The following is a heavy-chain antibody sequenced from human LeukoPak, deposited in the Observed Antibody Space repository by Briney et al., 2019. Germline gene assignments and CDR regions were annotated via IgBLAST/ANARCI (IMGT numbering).Heavy chain of an antibody. CDR1: GYTFTGYY. CDR2: INPNSGGT. CDR3: ARDDDSSGYYLDY. D-gene: IGHD3-22*01. Sequence: ASVKVSCKASGYTFTGYYMHWVRQAPGQGLEWMGRINPNSGGTNYAQKFQGRVTMTRDTSISTAYMELSRLRSDDTAVYYCARDDDSSGYYLDYWGQGTLVTVSS. J-gene: IGHJ4*02. V-gene: IGHV1-2*06.